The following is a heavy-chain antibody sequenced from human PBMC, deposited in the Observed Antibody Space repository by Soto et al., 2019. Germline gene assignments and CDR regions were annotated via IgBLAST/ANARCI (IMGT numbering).Heavy chain of an antibody. CDR1: GYTFSSYS. Sequence: QIQMVQSGAEVKQPGASVKISCKTSGYTFSSYSINWVRQAPGQGLEWMAWISTTSGNTHYAERVQGRVTFTLDKSARTAFMEMWGLTSDDTAVYFCARDNGYYDFWGQGTLVTVSS. J-gene: IGHJ4*02. CDR3: ARDNGYYDF. V-gene: IGHV1-18*01. D-gene: IGHD2-8*01. CDR2: ISTTSGNT.